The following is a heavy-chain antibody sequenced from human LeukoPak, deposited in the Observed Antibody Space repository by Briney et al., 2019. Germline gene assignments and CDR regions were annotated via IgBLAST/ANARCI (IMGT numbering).Heavy chain of an antibody. CDR1: GGSISSYY. CDR2: IYYSGST. J-gene: IGHJ5*02. CDR3: ARGADFWSGYPGRGWFDP. Sequence: PSETLSLTCTVSGGSISSYYWSWIRQPPGKGLEWIGYIYYSGSTNYNPSLKSRVTISVDTSKNQFSLKLSSVTAADTAVYYCARGADFWSGYPGRGWFDPWGQGTLVTVSS. V-gene: IGHV4-59*01. D-gene: IGHD3-3*01.